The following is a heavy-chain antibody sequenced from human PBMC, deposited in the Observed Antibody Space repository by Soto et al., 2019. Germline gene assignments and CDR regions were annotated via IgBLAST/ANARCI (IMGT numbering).Heavy chain of an antibody. CDR3: AKDRTTVDYHYGMDV. Sequence: EVQLLESGGGLVQPGGSLRLSCAASGFTFSSYAMTWVPRAPGKGLEWVSGFSGGGGSPYYADSVKGRFTISRDNSKNTLFLQMNSLRAEDTAVYYCAKDRTTVDYHYGMDVWGQGTTVTVSS. J-gene: IGHJ6*02. D-gene: IGHD4-17*01. V-gene: IGHV3-23*01. CDR2: FSGGGGSP. CDR1: GFTFSSYA.